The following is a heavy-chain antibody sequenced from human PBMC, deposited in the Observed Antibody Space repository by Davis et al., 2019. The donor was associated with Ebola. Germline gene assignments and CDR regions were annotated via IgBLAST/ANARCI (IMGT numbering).Heavy chain of an antibody. D-gene: IGHD3-10*01. CDR1: GGSISSYYW. V-gene: IGHV2-26*01. Sequence: LRLSCTVSGGSISSYYWSWIRQPPGKALEWLAHIFSNDRKSYSTSLKSRLTISKDTSKNQVVLTMTNMDPVDTGTYYCARIVEGSGSSAFDYWGQGTLVTVSS. CDR3: ARIVEGSGSSAFDY. CDR2: IFSNDRK. J-gene: IGHJ4*02.